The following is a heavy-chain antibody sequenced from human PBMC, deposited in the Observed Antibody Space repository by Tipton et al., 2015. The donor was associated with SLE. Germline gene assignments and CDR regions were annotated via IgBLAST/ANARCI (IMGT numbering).Heavy chain of an antibody. D-gene: IGHD3-3*01. J-gene: IGHJ4*02. Sequence: LSCAVYGGSFSDYFWTWIRQSPGKGLEWIGEVNHSGSTDYHPSLKSRVTMSVDTTKNQFSLKLTSVTAADTALYYCARCTIFGVVRGSFDSWGQGTLVTVS. CDR3: ARCTIFGVVRGSFDS. CDR1: GGSFSDYF. CDR2: VNHSGST. V-gene: IGHV4-34*01.